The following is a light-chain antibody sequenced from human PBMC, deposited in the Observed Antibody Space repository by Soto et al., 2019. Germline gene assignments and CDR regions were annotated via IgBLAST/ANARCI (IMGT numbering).Light chain of an antibody. J-gene: IGKJ2*01. V-gene: IGKV4-1*01. Sequence: DIVMTQSPDSLTVSLGERATINCNSSQSVLYSSNKKNYFAWYQQRPGQPPKLLINWASIRESGVPDRFSGSGSGTDLTLASGGLQAEDVSVYFCQQYYSSPSAFGQGTKLEI. CDR3: QQYYSSPSA. CDR2: WAS. CDR1: QSVLYSSNKKNY.